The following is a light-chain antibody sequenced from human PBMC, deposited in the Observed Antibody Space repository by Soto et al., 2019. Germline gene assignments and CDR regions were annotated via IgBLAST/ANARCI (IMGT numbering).Light chain of an antibody. CDR2: YIS. V-gene: IGKV3D-15*01. Sequence: EIWMTQPPATLSVSPGETASLSCRASQSAGNFLAWYQQKPGQAPRLLIYYISTRATGIPARFSGSGSGTEFTLTINSLQSEDSAVYYCQQHNQWPITFGQGTRLEIK. J-gene: IGKJ5*01. CDR3: QQHNQWPIT. CDR1: QSAGNF.